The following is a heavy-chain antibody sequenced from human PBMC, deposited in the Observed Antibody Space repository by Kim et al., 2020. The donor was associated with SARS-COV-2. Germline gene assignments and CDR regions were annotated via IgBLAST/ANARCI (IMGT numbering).Heavy chain of an antibody. J-gene: IGHJ6*02. D-gene: IGHD3-22*01. Sequence: ASVKVSCKASGYTFTSYAMHWVRQAPGQRLEWMGWINAGNGNTKYSQKFQGRVTITRDTSASTAYMELSSLRSEDTAVYYCRFYYYDSSGYYPQSPHYGMDVWGQGTTVTVSS. CDR1: GYTFTSYA. CDR2: INAGNGNT. CDR3: RFYYYDSSGYYPQSPHYGMDV. V-gene: IGHV1-3*01.